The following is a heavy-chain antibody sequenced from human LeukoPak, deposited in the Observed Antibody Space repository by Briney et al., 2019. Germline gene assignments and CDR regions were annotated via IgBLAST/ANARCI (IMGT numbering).Heavy chain of an antibody. V-gene: IGHV1-69*02. CDR1: GGTFSSYT. CDR3: ARVAGGTAMVSGDWFDP. Sequence: SVKVSCKTSGGTFSSYTISWVRQAPGQGLEWMGRIIPILGIANYAQKFQGRVTITADKSTSTAYMELSSLRSEDTAVYYCARVAGGTAMVSGDWFDPWGQGTLVTVSS. CDR2: IIPILGIA. D-gene: IGHD5-18*01. J-gene: IGHJ5*02.